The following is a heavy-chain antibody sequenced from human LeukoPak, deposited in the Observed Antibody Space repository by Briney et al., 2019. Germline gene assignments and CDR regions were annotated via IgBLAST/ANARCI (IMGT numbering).Heavy chain of an antibody. D-gene: IGHD5-24*01. Sequence: PGGSLRLSCAASGFTFSSYAMSWVRQAPGKGLEWVSVISGSGGSTYYADSVKGRFTISRDNSKNTLYLQMNSLRAEDTAIYYCVKAKVRNSIRRDGFTNEPEIYWGQGTLVTVSS. CDR3: VKAKVRNSIRRDGFTNEPEIY. V-gene: IGHV3-23*01. CDR2: ISGSGGST. J-gene: IGHJ4*02. CDR1: GFTFSSYA.